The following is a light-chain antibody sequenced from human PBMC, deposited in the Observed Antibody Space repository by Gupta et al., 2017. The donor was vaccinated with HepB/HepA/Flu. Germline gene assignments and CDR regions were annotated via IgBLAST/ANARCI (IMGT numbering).Light chain of an antibody. Sequence: SYALTQPPSVSVSPGKTATITCSGDPFPDRYAYWYQQKPGQAPVLIIFKDSLRPSGIPERFSGSISGTIVTLTISGGQAEDEADYHCQSADSTNNGVFGGGTKLTVL. CDR2: KDS. V-gene: IGLV3-25*03. CDR3: QSADSTNNGV. J-gene: IGLJ3*02. CDR1: PFPDRY.